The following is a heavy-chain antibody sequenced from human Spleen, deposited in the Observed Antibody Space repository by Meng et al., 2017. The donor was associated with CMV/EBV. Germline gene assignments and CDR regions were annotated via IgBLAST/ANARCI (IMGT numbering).Heavy chain of an antibody. D-gene: IGHD2-2*01. CDR1: SISSSNV. CDR3: ARNNPRYCSSTSCPPDY. J-gene: IGHJ4*02. CDR2: IYHSGST. V-gene: IGHV4-4*02. Sequence: SISSSNVWSWVRQTPGKGLEWIGEIYHSGSTNYNPSLKSRVTISVDKSKNQFSLKLSSVTAADTAVYYCARNNPRYCSSTSCPPDYWGQGTLVTVSS.